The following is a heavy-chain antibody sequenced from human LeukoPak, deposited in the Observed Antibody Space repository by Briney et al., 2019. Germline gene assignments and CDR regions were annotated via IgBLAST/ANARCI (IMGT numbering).Heavy chain of an antibody. CDR1: GYTFTSYY. D-gene: IGHD4-17*01. J-gene: IGHJ6*02. Sequence: GASVKVSCKASGYTFTSYYMHWVRQAPGQGLEWMGWISAYNGNTNYAQKLQGRVTMTTDTSTSTAYMELRSLRSDDTAVYYCARDSTVTTSYYYYGMDVWGQGTTVTVSS. CDR2: ISAYNGNT. CDR3: ARDSTVTTSYYYYGMDV. V-gene: IGHV1-18*04.